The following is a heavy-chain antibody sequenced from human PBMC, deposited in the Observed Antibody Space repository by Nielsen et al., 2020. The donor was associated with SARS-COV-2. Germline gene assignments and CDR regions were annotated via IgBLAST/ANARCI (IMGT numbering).Heavy chain of an antibody. Sequence: GESLKISCEVAGHFSCYSMNWVRQAPGQGPEWISYISSSGSDISYARSVKGRFTISRDNAGNSLFLHMDSLREEDTAVYYCVRDREWAFDLWGQGTLVTVSS. CDR2: ISSSGSDI. D-gene: IGHD3-3*01. CDR3: VRDREWAFDL. CDR1: GHFSCYS. V-gene: IGHV3-48*02. J-gene: IGHJ4*02.